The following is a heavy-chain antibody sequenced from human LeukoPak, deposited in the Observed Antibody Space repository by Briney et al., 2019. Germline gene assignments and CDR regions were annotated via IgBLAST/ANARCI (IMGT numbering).Heavy chain of an antibody. V-gene: IGHV3-11*01. Sequence: GGSLTLSCVASRFTFSDYYMSWLRQAPGKGLAWVSYISSSGSTIYYADSVKGRFTISRDNAKNSLYLQMNSLRAEDTAVYYCASSIQLWPPFYYGMDVWGQGTTVTVSS. CDR2: ISSSGSTI. CDR1: RFTFSDYY. CDR3: ASSIQLWPPFYYGMDV. J-gene: IGHJ6*02. D-gene: IGHD5-18*01.